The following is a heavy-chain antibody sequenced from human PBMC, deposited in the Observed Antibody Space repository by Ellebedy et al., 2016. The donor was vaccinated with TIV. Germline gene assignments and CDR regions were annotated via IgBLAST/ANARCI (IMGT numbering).Heavy chain of an antibody. CDR1: GFTFSDYY. CDR3: ARGPSTSAHLDS. J-gene: IGHJ4*02. V-gene: IGHV3-30-3*01. Sequence: GGSLRLSCAASGFTFSDYYMSWIRQAPGKGLEWVAVISYDGNNKFYADSVKGRFTLSRDTSKNTVYLQMDSLRTEDTAVYYCARGPSTSAHLDSWGQGALVIVSS. CDR2: ISYDGNNK.